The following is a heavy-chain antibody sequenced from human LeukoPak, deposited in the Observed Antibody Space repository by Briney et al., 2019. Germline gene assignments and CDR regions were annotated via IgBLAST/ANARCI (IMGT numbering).Heavy chain of an antibody. J-gene: IGHJ6*02. CDR1: GYTFTSYY. CDR2: INPSGGST. V-gene: IGHV1-46*01. D-gene: IGHD3-10*01. Sequence: GASVKVSCKASGYTFTSYYMHWVRQAPGQGLEWMGIINPSGGSTSYAQKFQGRVTITADESTSIAYMELSSLRSEDTAVYYCARVPDYGSGSYYPYYYYGMDVWGQGTTVTVSS. CDR3: ARVPDYGSGSYYPYYYYGMDV.